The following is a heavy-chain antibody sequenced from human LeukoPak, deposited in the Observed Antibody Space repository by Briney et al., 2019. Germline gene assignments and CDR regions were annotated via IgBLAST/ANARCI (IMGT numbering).Heavy chain of an antibody. CDR1: GFTFSSYS. Sequence: GGSLRLSCEASGFTFSSYSMDWVRQAPGKGLEWVSSIATSSDYIYYAGSLKGRFTISRDNAKNSLYLHMNSLRPDDTAVYYCARGRSITILRGVAISDGFDIWGQGTKVTVS. V-gene: IGHV3-21*06. D-gene: IGHD3-10*01. CDR2: IATSSDYI. J-gene: IGHJ3*02. CDR3: ARGRSITILRGVAISDGFDI.